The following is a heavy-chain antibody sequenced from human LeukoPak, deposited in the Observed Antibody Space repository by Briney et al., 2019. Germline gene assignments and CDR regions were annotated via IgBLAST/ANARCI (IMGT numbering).Heavy chain of an antibody. CDR1: GFTFSSYS. Sequence: GGSLRLSCAASGFTFSSYSMNWVRQAPGEGLEWVSLIYSGGTTYYADSVKGRFTISRDNSKNTLYLQMNSLRAEDTAVYYCAKGVSRILTGARNYFDSWGQGTLVTVSS. CDR2: IYSGGTT. D-gene: IGHD3-9*01. CDR3: AKGVSRILTGARNYFDS. J-gene: IGHJ4*02. V-gene: IGHV3-53*01.